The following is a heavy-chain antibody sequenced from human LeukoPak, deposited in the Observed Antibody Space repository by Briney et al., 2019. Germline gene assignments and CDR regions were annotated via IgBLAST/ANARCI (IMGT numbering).Heavy chain of an antibody. Sequence: GSLRLSCAASGFTFSSYTMTWVRQAPGKRVEWIGSVYYNGNAHNNPPLKSRVTISVDTSKNQFYLKLTSVTAADTAVYYCAREGGICSTWYPALWFDPWGQGTLVTVSS. CDR1: GFTFSSYT. D-gene: IGHD6-13*01. CDR2: VYYNGNA. J-gene: IGHJ5*02. CDR3: AREGGICSTWYPALWFDP. V-gene: IGHV4-38-2*02.